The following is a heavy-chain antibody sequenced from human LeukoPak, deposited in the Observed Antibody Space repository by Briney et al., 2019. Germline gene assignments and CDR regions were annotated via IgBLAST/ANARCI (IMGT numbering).Heavy chain of an antibody. CDR1: GFTFGSYS. Sequence: GGSLRLSCAASGFTFGSYSMNWVRQAPGKGLEWVSAISGSGGSTYYADSVKGRFTISRDNSKNTLYLQMNSLRAEDTAVYYCARRDSSSWSAFDYRGQGTLVTVSS. D-gene: IGHD6-13*01. CDR2: ISGSGGST. V-gene: IGHV3-23*01. J-gene: IGHJ4*02. CDR3: ARRDSSSWSAFDY.